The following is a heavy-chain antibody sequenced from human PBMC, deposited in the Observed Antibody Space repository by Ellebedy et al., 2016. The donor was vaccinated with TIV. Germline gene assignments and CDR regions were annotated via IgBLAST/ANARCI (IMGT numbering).Heavy chain of an antibody. D-gene: IGHD3-3*01. CDR1: GGSFSGFY. V-gene: IGHV4-34*01. Sequence: MPSETLSLTCAVYGGSFSGFYWTWIRQLPGKGLEWIGDINHSGSTNYNPSLKSRVTISVDTSKNQFSLRVRSMTAADTAVYYCSKGKSTSGYYMYNWFDPWGQGTLVTVSS. CDR2: INHSGST. J-gene: IGHJ5*02. CDR3: SKGKSTSGYYMYNWFDP.